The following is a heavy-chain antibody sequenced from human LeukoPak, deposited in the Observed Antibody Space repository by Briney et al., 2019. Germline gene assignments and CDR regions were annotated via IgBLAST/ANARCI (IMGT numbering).Heavy chain of an antibody. CDR2: IKQDGSEK. CDR1: GFTFSSYW. D-gene: IGHD3-10*01. V-gene: IGHV3-7*01. J-gene: IGHJ6*02. Sequence: GGSLRLSCAASGFTFSSYWMSWVRQAPGKGLEWVANIKQDGSEKYYVDSVKGRFTISRDNAKNSLYLQMNSLRAEDTAVYYCAREAIITMVRGDPGMDGWGQGTTVTVSS. CDR3: AREAIITMVRGDPGMDG.